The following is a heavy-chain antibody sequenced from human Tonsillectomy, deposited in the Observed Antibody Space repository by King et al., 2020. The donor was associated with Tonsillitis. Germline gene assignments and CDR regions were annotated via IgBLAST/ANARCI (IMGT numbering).Heavy chain of an antibody. D-gene: IGHD1-1*01. CDR3: ARQKLAHFDY. CDR2: IHPADSDT. V-gene: IGHV5-51*01. CDR1: GYRFSTYW. J-gene: IGHJ4*02. Sequence: DVQLVESGAEVKKPGESVKISCTGSGYRFSTYWIGWVRQMPGKGLEWVGIIHPADSDTRYSPSFQGRVTISADKSNSTAYLHWSSLKAPDTAMYYCARQKLAHFDYWGQGTLVTVSS.